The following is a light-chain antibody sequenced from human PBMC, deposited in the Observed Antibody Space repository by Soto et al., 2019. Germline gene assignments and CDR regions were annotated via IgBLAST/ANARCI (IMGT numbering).Light chain of an antibody. Sequence: DIQMTQSPATLSASVGDRVTITCRASQSISSWLAWYQQKPGKAPKLLIYKASSLESGVPSRFSGSGSGTECTLTISRLQPDDFATYYCQQYNSYSPTFGQGTKVEIK. CDR3: QQYNSYSPT. CDR1: QSISSW. V-gene: IGKV1-5*03. CDR2: KAS. J-gene: IGKJ1*01.